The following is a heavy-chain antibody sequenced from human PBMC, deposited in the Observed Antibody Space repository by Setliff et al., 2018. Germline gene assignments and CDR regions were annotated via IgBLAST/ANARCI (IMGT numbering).Heavy chain of an antibody. CDR1: GYTFTSHY. CDR3: ATLYYDRGPAPYYFDY. CDR2: FDPEDGET. D-gene: IGHD3-22*01. V-gene: IGHV1-24*01. Sequence: GASVKVSCKASGYTFTSHYMHWVRQAPGLGLEWMGGFDPEDGETIYAQKFQGRVTMTEDTSTDTAYMELSSLRSEDTAVYYCATLYYDRGPAPYYFDYWGQGTLVTVSS. J-gene: IGHJ4*02.